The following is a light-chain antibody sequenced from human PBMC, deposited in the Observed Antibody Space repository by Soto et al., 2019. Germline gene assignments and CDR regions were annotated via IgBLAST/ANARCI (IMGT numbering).Light chain of an antibody. Sequence: DIQMTQSPSSLTASVGDRVTITCRASQSISNHLNWYQQKPGKAPKFLIYAASSLQSGVPSRFSGSGSEADFTLTINSLQPEDFATYYCQQSYSTPYTFGQGTKLEIK. J-gene: IGKJ2*01. V-gene: IGKV1-39*01. CDR3: QQSYSTPYT. CDR2: AAS. CDR1: QSISNH.